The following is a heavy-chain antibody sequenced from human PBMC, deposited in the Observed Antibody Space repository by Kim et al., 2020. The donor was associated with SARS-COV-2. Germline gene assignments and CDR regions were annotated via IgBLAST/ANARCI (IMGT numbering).Heavy chain of an antibody. Sequence: ASVKVSCKASGYTFTSYAIHWVRQAPGQRLEWMGWINTVNGKTKYSQKFQGRVTSTRDTSASTAYMELSSLRSEDTAVYYCARDHFGVVTLGAFDIWGQGTMVTVSS. D-gene: IGHD3-3*01. CDR3: ARDHFGVVTLGAFDI. CDR1: GYTFTSYA. CDR2: INTVNGKT. V-gene: IGHV1-3*04. J-gene: IGHJ3*02.